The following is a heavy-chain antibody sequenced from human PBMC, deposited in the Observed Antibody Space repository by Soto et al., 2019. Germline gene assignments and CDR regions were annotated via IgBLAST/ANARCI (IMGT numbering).Heavy chain of an antibody. CDR2: IYSGST. CDR3: ATTRGIAVGGSFDY. CDR1: GGSISSSSSY. D-gene: IGHD6-13*01. J-gene: IGHJ4*02. V-gene: IGHV4-39*01. Sequence: SETLSLTCTVSGGSISSSSSYWGWIRQPPGKGLEWIGTIYSGSTYYNPSLKSRVIISVDTSKNQFSLKLSSVAAADTAIYFCATTRGIAVGGSFDYWGQGTLVTVSS.